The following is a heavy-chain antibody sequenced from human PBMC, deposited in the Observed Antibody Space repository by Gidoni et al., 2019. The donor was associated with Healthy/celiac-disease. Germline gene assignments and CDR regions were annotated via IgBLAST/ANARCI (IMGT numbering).Heavy chain of an antibody. J-gene: IGHJ6*03. D-gene: IGHD3-10*01. V-gene: IGHV5-51*01. CDR2: IYPGDSDT. CDR3: ARHSYGFGELFHPESYYMDV. Sequence: EVQLVQSGAEVKKPGESLKISCKGSGYRFTSYWIGWVRQMPGKGMEWMGIIYPGDSDTRYSPCFQGQVTISADKSISTAYLQWSSLKASDTAMYYCARHSYGFGELFHPESYYMDVWGKGTTVTVSS. CDR1: GYRFTSYW.